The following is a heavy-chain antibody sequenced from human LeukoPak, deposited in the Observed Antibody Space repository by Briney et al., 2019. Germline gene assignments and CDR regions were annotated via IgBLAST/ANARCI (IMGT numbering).Heavy chain of an antibody. CDR2: INPNSGGT. Sequence: ASVKVSCKASGYTFTGYYMHWVRQAPGQGLEWMGWINPNSGGTNYAQKFQGRVTMTRDTSISTAYMELSRLRSDDTAVYYCARWHGDYGEDSNWFDPWGQGTLVTVSS. D-gene: IGHD4-17*01. CDR1: GYTFTGYY. V-gene: IGHV1-2*02. J-gene: IGHJ5*02. CDR3: ARWHGDYGEDSNWFDP.